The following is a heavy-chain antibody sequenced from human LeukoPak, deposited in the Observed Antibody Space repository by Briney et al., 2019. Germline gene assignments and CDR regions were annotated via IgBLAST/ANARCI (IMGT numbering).Heavy chain of an antibody. Sequence: SETLSLTCTVSGGSISSDDYYWSWIRQPPGKGLKWIGYIYYSATTFYNPSLKSRVTLSVDTSKNQFSLRLSSVTAADTAVYYCARALCGSGGSCYSGYYYYGMDVWGQGTTVAVSS. D-gene: IGHD2-15*01. CDR3: ARALCGSGGSCYSGYYYYGMDV. V-gene: IGHV4-30-4*01. CDR2: IYYSATT. CDR1: GGSISSDDYY. J-gene: IGHJ6*02.